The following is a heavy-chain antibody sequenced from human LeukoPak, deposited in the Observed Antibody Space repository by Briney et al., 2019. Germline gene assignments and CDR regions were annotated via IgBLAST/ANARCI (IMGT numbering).Heavy chain of an antibody. D-gene: IGHD4-23*01. J-gene: IGHJ4*02. CDR2: ISPIFGTA. V-gene: IGHV1-69*05. Sequence: SVKVSCKASGGTFSSYAISWVRQARGPGLEWMGGISPIFGTANYAQKFQGRVTITTDESSSTAYMELSSLSSEDTVVYYCARQYGGNSGCISWGKGTRVTVSS. CDR1: GGTFSSYA. CDR3: ARQYGGNSGCIS.